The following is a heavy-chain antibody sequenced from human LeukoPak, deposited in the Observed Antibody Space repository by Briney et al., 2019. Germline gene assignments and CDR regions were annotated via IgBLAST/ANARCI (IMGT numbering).Heavy chain of an antibody. CDR2: IYYSGST. J-gene: IGHJ4*02. CDR3: ARHAPTYYFDY. D-gene: IGHD2-2*01. V-gene: IGHV4-31*03. Sequence: SQTLSLTCTVSGGSISSGGYYWSWIRQHPGKGLEWIGYIYYSGSTYYNPSLKSRVTISVDTSKNQFSLKLSSVTAADTAVYCCARHAPTYYFDYWGQGTLVIVSS. CDR1: GGSISSGGYY.